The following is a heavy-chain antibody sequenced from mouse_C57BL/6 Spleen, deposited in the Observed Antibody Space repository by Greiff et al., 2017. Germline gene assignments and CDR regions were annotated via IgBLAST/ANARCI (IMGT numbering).Heavy chain of an antibody. CDR2: VYPGSGCI. Sequence: VQLQQSGAELVKPGASVNLSFKASCHTLPESTIHWVKQRSGPGLWWIWWVYPGSGCIKYNEKFKDKATLTADKSSSTVYMELSRLTSEDSAVYFCARHESPSYYAMDYWGQGTSVTVSS. CDR3: ARHESPSYYAMDY. J-gene: IGHJ4*01. V-gene: IGHV1-62-2*01. CDR1: CHTLPEST.